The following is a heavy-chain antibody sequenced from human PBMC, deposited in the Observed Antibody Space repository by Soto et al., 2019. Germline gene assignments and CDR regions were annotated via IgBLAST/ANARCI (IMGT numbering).Heavy chain of an antibody. V-gene: IGHV4-4*02. J-gene: IGHJ6*02. Sequence: TLSLTCAVSGGSISSSNWWSWVRQPPGKGLEWIGEIYHSGSTNYNPSLKSRVTISVDKSKNQFSLKLSSVTAADTAVYYCARTKGIAVAGTDLYYYYGMDVWGQGTTVTVSS. CDR1: GGSISSSNW. CDR2: IYHSGST. CDR3: ARTKGIAVAGTDLYYYYGMDV. D-gene: IGHD6-19*01.